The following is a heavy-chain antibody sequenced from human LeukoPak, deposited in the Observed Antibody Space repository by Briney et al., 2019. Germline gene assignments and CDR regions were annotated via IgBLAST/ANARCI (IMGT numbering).Heavy chain of an antibody. V-gene: IGHV3-23*01. CDR3: AKGVFYYDSSGYYGPWYYFDY. J-gene: IGHJ4*02. Sequence: TGGSLRLSCAASGFTFSSYAMSWVRQAPGKGLEWVSAISGSGGSTYYADSVKGRFTISRDNSKNTLYLQMNSLRAEDTAVYYCAKGVFYYDSSGYYGPWYYFDYWGQGTLVTVSS. D-gene: IGHD3-22*01. CDR2: ISGSGGST. CDR1: GFTFSSYA.